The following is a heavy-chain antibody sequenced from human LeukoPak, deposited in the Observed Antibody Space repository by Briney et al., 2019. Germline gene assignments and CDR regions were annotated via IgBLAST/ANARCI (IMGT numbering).Heavy chain of an antibody. J-gene: IGHJ6*02. D-gene: IGHD1-26*01. Sequence: GGSLRLSRAASGFTFSSYAMSWVRQAPGKGLEWVSAISGSGGSTYYADSVKGRFTISRDNSKNTLYLQMNSLRAEDTAVYYCAKDKGWGYSAYDCYGMDVWGQGTTVTVPS. V-gene: IGHV3-23*01. CDR3: AKDKGWGYSAYDCYGMDV. CDR1: GFTFSSYA. CDR2: ISGSGGST.